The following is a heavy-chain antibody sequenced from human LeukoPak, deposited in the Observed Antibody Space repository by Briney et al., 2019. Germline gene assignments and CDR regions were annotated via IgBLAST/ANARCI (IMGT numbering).Heavy chain of an antibody. CDR3: ARGDTAYYYYYGMDV. J-gene: IGHJ6*02. CDR1: GGSISSSSYY. D-gene: IGHD5-18*01. V-gene: IGHV4-39*07. CDR2: IYYSGST. Sequence: SETLSLTCTVSGGSISSSSYYWGWIRQPPGKGLEWIGSIYYSGSTNYNPSLKSRVTISVDTSKNQFSLKLSSVTAADTAVYYCARGDTAYYYYYGMDVWGQGTTVTVSS.